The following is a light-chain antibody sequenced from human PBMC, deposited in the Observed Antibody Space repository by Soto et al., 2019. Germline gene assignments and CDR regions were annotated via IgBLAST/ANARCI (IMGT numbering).Light chain of an antibody. CDR3: QSYDGTLSGSYV. V-gene: IGLV1-40*01. CDR2: GTT. CDR1: SSNIGAGYD. J-gene: IGLJ1*01. Sequence: QLVLTQPPSVSGAPRQRVTISCTGSSSNIGAGYDVHWYQQLPGTAPKLVIYGTTNRPSGVPDRFSGSKSGTSASLAITGLQAEDEADYYCQSYDGTLSGSYVFGIGTKVTVL.